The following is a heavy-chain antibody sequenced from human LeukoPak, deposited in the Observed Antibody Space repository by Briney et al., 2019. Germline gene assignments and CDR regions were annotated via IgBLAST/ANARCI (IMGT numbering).Heavy chain of an antibody. J-gene: IGHJ4*02. V-gene: IGHV3-30*01. CDR3: VSGGFYDFWSGYYTPFDY. CDR1: GFTFSGYA. Sequence: GGSLRLSCAASGFTFSGYAMHWVRQAPGKGLEWVAVISYDGSNKYYADSVKGRFTISRDNSKNTLYLQMNSLRAEDTAVYYCVSGGFYDFWSGYYTPFDYWGQGTLVTISS. CDR2: ISYDGSNK. D-gene: IGHD3-3*01.